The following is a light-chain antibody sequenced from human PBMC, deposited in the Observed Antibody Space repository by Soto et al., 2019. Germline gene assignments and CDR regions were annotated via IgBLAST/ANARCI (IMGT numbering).Light chain of an antibody. V-gene: IGLV2-14*03. CDR1: SSDVGGHNF. CDR2: EVT. CDR3: ASKTATTFVL. J-gene: IGLJ3*02. Sequence: QSVLTQPASVSGSPGQSITISCTGTSSDVGGHNFVSWYQQHPGKAPKLMIYEVTFRPSGVSNRFSGSKSGNTASLTISGLLAEDEATYYCASKTATTFVLFGEGTKVTVL.